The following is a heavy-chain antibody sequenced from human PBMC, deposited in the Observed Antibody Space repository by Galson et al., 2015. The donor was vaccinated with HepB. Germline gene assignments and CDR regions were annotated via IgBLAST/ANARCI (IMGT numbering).Heavy chain of an antibody. V-gene: IGHV3-30*04. CDR2: VSSDGSST. Sequence: SLRLSCAASGFTFNSFAMHWVRQTPGKGLESVAVVSSDGSSTEYADSVKGRFTISRDNSKNTVFLQMNSLRTEDMAVYYCARDPCRSITCYGVGYFDYWGQGTLVTVSS. D-gene: IGHD2-2*01. CDR3: ARDPCRSITCYGVGYFDY. CDR1: GFTFNSFA. J-gene: IGHJ4*02.